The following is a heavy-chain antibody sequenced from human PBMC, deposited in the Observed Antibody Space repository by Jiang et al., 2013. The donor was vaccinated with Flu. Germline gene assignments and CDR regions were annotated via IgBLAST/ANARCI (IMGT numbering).Heavy chain of an antibody. J-gene: IGHJ4*02. D-gene: IGHD3-22*01. Sequence: GQGLEWMGGIIPIFGTANYAQKFQGRVTITADESTSTAYMELSSLRSEDTAVYYCARVSIPTYDSSGYYYGYWGQGTLVTVSS. CDR3: ARVSIPTYDSSGYYYGY. V-gene: IGHV1-69*01. CDR2: IIPIFGTA.